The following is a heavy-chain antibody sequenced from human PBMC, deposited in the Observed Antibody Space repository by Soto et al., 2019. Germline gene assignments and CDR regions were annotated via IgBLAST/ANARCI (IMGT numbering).Heavy chain of an antibody. CDR2: IYSGGST. D-gene: IGHD3-16*01. J-gene: IGHJ4*02. CDR1: GFTVSTKY. Sequence: EVQLVESGGGLVQPGGSLRLSCAASGFTVSTKYMSWVRQAPGKGLEWVSVIYSGGSTFYVDSVRGRFTISRDNSKNTVNIQMNSMRAEDTAVYYCARDPWAADYWGQGTLVTVSS. V-gene: IGHV3-66*01. CDR3: ARDPWAADY.